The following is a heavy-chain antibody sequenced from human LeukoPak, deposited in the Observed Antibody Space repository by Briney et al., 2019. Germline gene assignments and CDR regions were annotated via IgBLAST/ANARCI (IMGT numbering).Heavy chain of an antibody. CDR1: GFTFGDYA. J-gene: IGHJ3*02. Sequence: GGSLRLSCTASGFTFGDYAMNWVRQAPGKGLEWVSSITSSGAYIFYADSVKGRFTISRDNAKNSLSLQMNSLRAEDTAVYFCARDVGTGWYYAFDIWGQGTLVTVSS. CDR2: ITSSGAYI. CDR3: ARDVGTGWYYAFDI. D-gene: IGHD6-19*01. V-gene: IGHV3-21*01.